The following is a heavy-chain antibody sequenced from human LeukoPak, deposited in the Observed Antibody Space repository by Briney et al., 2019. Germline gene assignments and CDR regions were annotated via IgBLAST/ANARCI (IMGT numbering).Heavy chain of an antibody. D-gene: IGHD3-9*01. Sequence: SGTLSLTCAVYGGSFSGYYWGWIRQPPGKGLEWIGEINNSGSTNYHPSLKSRVAISVDTSKNQFSLKLSSVTAADTAMYYCASSRYYDILTNYWVYYFDNWGQGALVTVSS. CDR2: INNSGST. V-gene: IGHV4-34*01. CDR3: ASSRYYDILTNYWVYYFDN. J-gene: IGHJ4*02. CDR1: GGSFSGYY.